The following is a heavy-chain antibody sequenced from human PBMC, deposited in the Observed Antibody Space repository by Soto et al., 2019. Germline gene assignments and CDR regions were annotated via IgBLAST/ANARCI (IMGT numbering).Heavy chain of an antibody. CDR2: ISGGGDTT. J-gene: IGHJ4*02. D-gene: IGHD3-10*01. CDR1: GFTFNNYA. Sequence: EVQLLESGGGLVQPGGSLRLSCAASGFTFNNYAMTWVRQAPGKGLEWVSAISGGGDTTSYADSVKGRFTVSSDGSKNTLYLQMSRLRAEDPALYYCAKGRGGTGSLTPRVDFWGQGTLVTVSS. CDR3: AKGRGGTGSLTPRVDF. V-gene: IGHV3-23*01.